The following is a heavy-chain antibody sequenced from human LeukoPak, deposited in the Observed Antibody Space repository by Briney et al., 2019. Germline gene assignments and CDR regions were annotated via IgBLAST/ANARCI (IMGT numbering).Heavy chain of an antibody. CDR1: GGSISSHY. CDR3: ARGGMATIYYFDY. Sequence: SETLSLTCTVSGGSISSHYWSWIRQPAGKGLEWIGRIYTSGSTNYNPSLKSRVTMSVDTSKNQFSLKLSSVTAADTAVYYCARGGMATIYYFDYWGQGTLVTVSS. CDR2: IYTSGST. V-gene: IGHV4-4*07. J-gene: IGHJ4*02. D-gene: IGHD5-24*01.